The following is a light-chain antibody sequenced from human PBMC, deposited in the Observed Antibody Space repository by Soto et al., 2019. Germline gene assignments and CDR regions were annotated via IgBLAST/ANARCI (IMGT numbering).Light chain of an antibody. CDR1: SSDVGSYNR. Sequence: QSALTQPPSVSGSPGQSVTISCTGTSSDVGSYNRVSWYQQPPGTAPKLMIYEVSNRPSGVPDRFSGSKSGNTASLTISGLQAEDEADYYCSLYTSSSTPHYVFGTGTKLTVL. CDR2: EVS. CDR3: SLYTSSSTPHYV. J-gene: IGLJ1*01. V-gene: IGLV2-18*01.